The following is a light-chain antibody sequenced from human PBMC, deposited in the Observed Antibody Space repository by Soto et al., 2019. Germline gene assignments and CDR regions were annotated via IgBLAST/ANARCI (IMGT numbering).Light chain of an antibody. V-gene: IGKV3-11*01. J-gene: IGKJ1*01. CDR3: QQRSNWPGT. Sequence: EIVMTQSPAILSVSPGERATLSCRASQSVSSYLAWYQQKPGQAPRLLIYDASNRATGIPARFSGSGSGTDFTLTISSLEPEDFAVYYCQQRSNWPGTFGQGTKVDIK. CDR2: DAS. CDR1: QSVSSY.